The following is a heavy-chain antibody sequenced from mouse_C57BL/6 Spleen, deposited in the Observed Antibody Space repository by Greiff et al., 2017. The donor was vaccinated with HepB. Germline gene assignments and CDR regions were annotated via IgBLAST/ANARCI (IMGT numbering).Heavy chain of an antibody. Sequence: QVQLQQSGAELVRPGTSVKVSCKASGYAFTNYLIEWVKQRPGQGLEWIGVINPGSGGTNYNEKFKGKATLTADKSSSTAYMQLSSLTSEDSAVYCCARSYGSSYYYAMDYWGQGTSVTVSS. CDR3: ARSYGSSYYYAMDY. CDR2: INPGSGGT. CDR1: GYAFTNYL. D-gene: IGHD1-1*01. J-gene: IGHJ4*01. V-gene: IGHV1-54*01.